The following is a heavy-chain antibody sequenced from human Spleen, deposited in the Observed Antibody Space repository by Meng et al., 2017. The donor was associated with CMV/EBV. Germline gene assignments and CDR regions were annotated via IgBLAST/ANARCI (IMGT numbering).Heavy chain of an antibody. D-gene: IGHD3-22*01. V-gene: IGHV3-21*01. CDR2: ISSSSSYI. J-gene: IGHJ4*02. CDR1: GFTFSSYS. CDR3: ARDSAPSRGVVMYFDY. Sequence: GGSLRLSCAASGFTFSSYSMNWVRQAPGKGLEWVSSISSSSSYIYYADSVKGRFTISRDNAKNSLYLQMNSLRAEDTAVYYCARDSAPSRGVVMYFDYWGQGTLVTVSS.